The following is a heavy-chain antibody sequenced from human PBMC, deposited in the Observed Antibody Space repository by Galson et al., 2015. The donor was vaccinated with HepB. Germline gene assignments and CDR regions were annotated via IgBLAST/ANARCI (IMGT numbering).Heavy chain of an antibody. J-gene: IGHJ6*02. CDR1: GDSVTSNSAV. CDR2: TYFRSQWRI. Sequence: CAISGDSVTSNSAVWNWIRQSPSRGLEWLGRTYFRSQWRIDYSVSVKSRITINADTSQNQFSLHLNSMTPEDTAVYYCAYGPDVWGQGTTVIVSS. V-gene: IGHV6-1*01. CDR3: AYGPDV.